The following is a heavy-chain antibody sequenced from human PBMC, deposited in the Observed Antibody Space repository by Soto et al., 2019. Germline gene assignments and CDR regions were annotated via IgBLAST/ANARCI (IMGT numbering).Heavy chain of an antibody. CDR3: ARDNNGDYSSGY. D-gene: IGHD2-21*02. V-gene: IGHV1-18*01. J-gene: IGHJ4*02. Sequence: QVQLVQSGAEVKKPGASVKVSCKASGYTFASYGISWVRQAPGQGLEWMGWISTYNGNTNYAQKLQGRVTMTTDTSTSTAYMELRGLRTDATAVYYCARDNNGDYSSGYWGQGTLVPVSS. CDR2: ISTYNGNT. CDR1: GYTFASYG.